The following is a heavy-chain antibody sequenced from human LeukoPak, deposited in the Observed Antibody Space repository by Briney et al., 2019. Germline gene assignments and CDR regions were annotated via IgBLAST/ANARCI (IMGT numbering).Heavy chain of an antibody. CDR1: GFTFSSYS. CDR2: ISSSSSYI. Sequence: GGSLRLSCAASGFTFSSYSMNWVRQAPGKGLEWVSSISSSSSYIYYADSVKGRFTISRDNAKNSLYLQMNSLRAEDTAVYYCAREPSITMVRGVTVNWFDPWGQGTLVTVSS. J-gene: IGHJ5*02. D-gene: IGHD3-10*01. V-gene: IGHV3-21*01. CDR3: AREPSITMVRGVTVNWFDP.